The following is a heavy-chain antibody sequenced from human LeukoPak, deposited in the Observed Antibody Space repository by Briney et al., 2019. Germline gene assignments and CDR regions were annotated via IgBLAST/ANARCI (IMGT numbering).Heavy chain of an antibody. J-gene: IGHJ4*02. CDR3: ARDLITYSDSSDPDY. V-gene: IGHV3-48*04. Sequence: PGGSLRLSCAASGFTFSSYSMNWVRQAPGKGLEWVSYISSSSSTIYYADSVKGRFTISRDNAKNSLYLQMNSLRAEDTAVYYCARDLITYSDSSDPDYWGQGTLVTVSS. CDR1: GFTFSSYS. D-gene: IGHD3-22*01. CDR2: ISSSSSTI.